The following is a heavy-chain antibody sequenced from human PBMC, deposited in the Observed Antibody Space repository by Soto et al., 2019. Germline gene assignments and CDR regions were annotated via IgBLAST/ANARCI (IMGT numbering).Heavy chain of an antibody. Sequence: GESLGLACSASGFALRSYTMSWVRQTPGKGLEWVSSISASGGSTYYGDSLKGRFTISRDNSKNTLNLHIKSLGVEDSAVYYCAKDRGGFARGWEYYDFWGQGTQVTVSS. CDR2: ISASGGST. CDR3: AKDRGGFARGWEYYDF. CDR1: GFALRSYT. D-gene: IGHD6-19*01. V-gene: IGHV3-23*01. J-gene: IGHJ4*02.